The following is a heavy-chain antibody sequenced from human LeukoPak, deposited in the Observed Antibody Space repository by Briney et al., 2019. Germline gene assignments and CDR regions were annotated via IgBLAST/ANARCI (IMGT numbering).Heavy chain of an antibody. CDR1: GYTFTGYY. J-gene: IGHJ4*02. V-gene: IGHV1-46*01. CDR3: ARLGGYSSSWYYFDY. D-gene: IGHD6-13*01. Sequence: ASVKVSCKASGYTFTGYYMHWVRQAPGQGPEWMGVISPSGGSTTYAQKFQGRVTLTRDMSTSTDYLELSSLRSEDTAVYYCARLGGYSSSWYYFDYWGQGTLVTVSS. CDR2: ISPSGGST.